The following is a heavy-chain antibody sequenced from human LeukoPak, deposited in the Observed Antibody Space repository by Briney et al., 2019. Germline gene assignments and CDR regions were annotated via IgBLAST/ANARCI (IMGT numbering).Heavy chain of an antibody. CDR3: ARGISSSWDYFDY. Sequence: QAGGSLRLSCAASGFTVSSNYVSWVRQAPGKGLEWVSVIYRGGSTYYADSVKGRFTISRDNSKNTLYLQMNSLRAEDTAVYYCARGISSSWDYFDYWGQGTLVSVSS. V-gene: IGHV3-53*01. J-gene: IGHJ4*02. CDR1: GFTVSSNY. D-gene: IGHD6-13*01. CDR2: IYRGGST.